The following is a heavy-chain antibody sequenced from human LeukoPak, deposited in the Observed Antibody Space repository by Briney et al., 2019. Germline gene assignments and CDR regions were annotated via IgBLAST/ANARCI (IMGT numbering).Heavy chain of an antibody. CDR1: GFAFSSYA. CDR2: ISDRGGST. Sequence: GGSLRLSCAASGFAFSSYAMSWVRQAPGKGLEWVSFISDRGGSTYYADSVKGRFTISRDNSKNTLYLQMNSLRAEDTAVYYCAKDLLWFGEFTFDYWGQGTPVTVSS. CDR3: AKDLLWFGEFTFDY. V-gene: IGHV3-23*01. J-gene: IGHJ4*02. D-gene: IGHD3-10*01.